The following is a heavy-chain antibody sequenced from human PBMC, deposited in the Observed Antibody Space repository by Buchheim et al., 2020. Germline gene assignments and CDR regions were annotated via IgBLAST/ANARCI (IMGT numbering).Heavy chain of an antibody. CDR1: GGSFSGYY. D-gene: IGHD4-17*01. CDR3: ARGSGAGRILVTVTTRWYFDL. V-gene: IGHV4-34*01. J-gene: IGHJ2*01. CDR2: INHSGST. Sequence: QVQLQQWGAGLLKPSETLSLTCAVYGGSFSGYYWSWIRQPPGKGLEWIGEINHSGSTNYNPSLKSRVTISVDTSKNQFSLKLSSVTAADTAVYYCARGSGAGRILVTVTTRWYFDLWGRGTL.